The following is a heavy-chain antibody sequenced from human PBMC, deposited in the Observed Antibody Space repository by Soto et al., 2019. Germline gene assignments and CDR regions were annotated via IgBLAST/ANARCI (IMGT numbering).Heavy chain of an antibody. CDR1: GGSFSGYY. V-gene: IGHV4-34*01. CDR3: ARGHNSGWYLDYYYGMDV. CDR2: INHSGST. J-gene: IGHJ6*02. Sequence: SETLSLTCAVYGGSFSGYYWSWIRQPPGKGLEWIGEINHSGSTNYNPSLKSRVTISVDTSKNQFSLKLSSVTAADTAVYYCARGHNSGWYLDYYYGMDVWGQGTTVTDSS. D-gene: IGHD6-19*01.